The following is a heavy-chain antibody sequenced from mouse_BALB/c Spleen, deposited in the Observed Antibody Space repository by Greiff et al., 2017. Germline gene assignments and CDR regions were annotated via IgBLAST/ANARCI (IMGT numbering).Heavy chain of an antibody. Sequence: QVQLQQPGAELVKPGASVKLSCKASGYTFTSYYMYWVKQRPGQGLEWIGGINPSNGGTNFNEKFKSKATLTVDKSSSTAYMQLSSLTSEDSAVYYCTREDGNYDSSFDYWGQGTTLTVSS. J-gene: IGHJ2*01. D-gene: IGHD2-1*01. V-gene: IGHV1S81*02. CDR3: TREDGNYDSSFDY. CDR1: GYTFTSYY. CDR2: INPSNGGT.